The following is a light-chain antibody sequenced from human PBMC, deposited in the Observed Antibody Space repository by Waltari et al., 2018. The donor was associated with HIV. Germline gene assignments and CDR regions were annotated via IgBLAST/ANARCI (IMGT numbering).Light chain of an antibody. Sequence: QSVLTQPPSVSGAPGQRVTISCTGSSPNIGAGYDVHWYQQLPGTAPKLPIYGNRNRPSGVPDRVSGSKSGTSASRAITGLQAEDEADYYCQSYDSSLSGVVFGGGTKLTVL. CDR2: GNR. J-gene: IGLJ2*01. CDR1: SPNIGAGYD. CDR3: QSYDSSLSGVV. V-gene: IGLV1-40*01.